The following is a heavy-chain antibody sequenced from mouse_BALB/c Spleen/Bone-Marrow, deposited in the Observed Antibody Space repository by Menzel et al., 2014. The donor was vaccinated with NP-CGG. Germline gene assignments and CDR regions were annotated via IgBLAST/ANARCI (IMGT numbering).Heavy chain of an antibody. CDR3: ARWEYYAMDY. CDR2: IDPAHGNT. J-gene: IGHJ4*01. D-gene: IGHD4-1*01. V-gene: IGHV14-3*02. Sequence: EVMLVESGAELVKPGASVKLSCTASGFNIKDTYMHWVKQRPEQGLEWIGRIDPAHGNTKYDPKFQGTATITADTSSNTAYLQLSSLTSEDAAVYYCARWEYYAMDYWGQGTAVTVSS. CDR1: GFNIKDTY.